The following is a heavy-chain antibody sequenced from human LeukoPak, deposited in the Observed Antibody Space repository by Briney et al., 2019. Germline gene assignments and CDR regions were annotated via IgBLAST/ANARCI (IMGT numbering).Heavy chain of an antibody. D-gene: IGHD3-16*01. V-gene: IGHV3-23*01. Sequence: HPGGSLRLSCAASGFSASTYAMGWVRQAPGKGLEWVSAIGGGGTTYYADSVKGRFTISRDSSKNTLYLQMKNLRAEDTAVYYCAKREMLSQGSPFDYWGQGSLVTVSS. J-gene: IGHJ4*02. CDR1: GFSASTYA. CDR3: AKREMLSQGSPFDY. CDR2: IGGGGTT.